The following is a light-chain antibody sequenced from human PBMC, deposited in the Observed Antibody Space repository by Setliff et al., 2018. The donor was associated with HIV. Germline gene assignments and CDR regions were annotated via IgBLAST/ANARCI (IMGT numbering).Light chain of an antibody. Sequence: QSVLTQPVSVSGSPGQSITISCTGNSSNVGKYDLVAWYRRHPGKAPELTIYEVSKRPVGVSKRFSGSKAGNAASLTISGLQSDDEADYYCNSYTSSSTLVFGTGTKVTV. J-gene: IGLJ1*01. V-gene: IGLV2-14*02. CDR1: SSNVGKYDL. CDR2: EVS. CDR3: NSYTSSSTLV.